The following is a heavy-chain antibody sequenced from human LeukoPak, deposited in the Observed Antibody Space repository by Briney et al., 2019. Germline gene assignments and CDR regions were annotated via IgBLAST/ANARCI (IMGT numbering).Heavy chain of an antibody. CDR3: AKDPPSSGWPNSFDY. D-gene: IGHD6-19*01. J-gene: IGHJ4*02. V-gene: IGHV3-23*01. CDR2: VGSSGGIT. CDR1: GFTFSSYA. Sequence: GGSLRLSCAASGFTFSSYAMSWVRQTPGKGLEWVSAVGSSGGITYYADSVKGRLTISRDNSKNTLYLQMNSLRAEDTTIYYCAKDPPSSGWPNSFDYWGQGTLVTVSS.